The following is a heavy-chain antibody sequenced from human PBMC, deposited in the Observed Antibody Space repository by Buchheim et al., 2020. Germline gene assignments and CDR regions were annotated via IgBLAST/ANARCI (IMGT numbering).Heavy chain of an antibody. CDR1: GGSISSSSYY. D-gene: IGHD6-13*01. CDR2: SYYSGST. V-gene: IGHV4-39*07. J-gene: IGHJ4*02. Sequence: QLQLQESGPGLVKPSETLSLTCTVSGGSISSSSYYWGWIRQPPGKGLEWIGSSYYSGSTYYNPSLKSRVTISVEPSKNQISLKLSSVTAADTAVYYCARTPGIAAAGTGDYWGQGTL. CDR3: ARTPGIAAAGTGDY.